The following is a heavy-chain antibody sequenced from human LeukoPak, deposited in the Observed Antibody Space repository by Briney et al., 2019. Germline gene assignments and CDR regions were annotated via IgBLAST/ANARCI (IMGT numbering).Heavy chain of an antibody. Sequence: PSETLSLTCTVSGGSISSYYWSWIRQPPGKGLEWIGYTYYSGSTNYNPSLKSRVTISVDTSKNQFSLKLSSVTAADTAVYYCARASYYDPPRAYYYYMDVWGKGTTVTVSS. CDR3: ARASYYDPPRAYYYYMDV. D-gene: IGHD3-3*01. J-gene: IGHJ6*03. CDR1: GGSISSYY. CDR2: TYYSGST. V-gene: IGHV4-59*08.